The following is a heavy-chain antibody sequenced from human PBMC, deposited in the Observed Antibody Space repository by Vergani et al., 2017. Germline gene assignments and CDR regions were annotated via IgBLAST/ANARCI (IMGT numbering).Heavy chain of an antibody. V-gene: IGHV3-74*01. CDR1: GFTFSRHW. D-gene: IGHD3-10*02. J-gene: IGHJ4*02. Sequence: EVQLVESGGGLVQPGGSLRLPCAASGFTFSRHWMHWVRHAPGKGRVWVSCVHHEWTKTPYADYVKGRFTISRDNAKNMLYLQLNTLRDEDTAVYYCARDGRICAEGTEFDYRGQGTLVTVSS. CDR3: ARDGRICAEGTEFDY. CDR2: VHHEWTKT.